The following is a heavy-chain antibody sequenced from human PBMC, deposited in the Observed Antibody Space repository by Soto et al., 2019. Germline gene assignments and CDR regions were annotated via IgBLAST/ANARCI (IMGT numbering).Heavy chain of an antibody. CDR3: AKPSCTSSTCYFPGWFDP. CDR1: GDSISGGASF. D-gene: IGHD2-2*01. V-gene: IGHV4-31*03. CDR2: VYYSGSS. Sequence: SETLSLTCTVSGDSISGGASFWSWIRQPPGKCLEWIANVYYSGSSYYNPSLKSRLTISVDTTKNQFSLQLKSMTAADTAVYYCAKPSCTSSTCYFPGWFDPWGQGTLVTVSS. J-gene: IGHJ5*02.